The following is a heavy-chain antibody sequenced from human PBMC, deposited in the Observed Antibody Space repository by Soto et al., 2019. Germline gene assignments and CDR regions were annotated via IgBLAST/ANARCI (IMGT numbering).Heavy chain of an antibody. CDR2: VYNSGAT. Sequence: PSETLSLTCTVSGDSLSGYYWTWIRQPAGGGLQWLGRVYNSGATNYNPSLRGRVTMSIDTSQRQFSLKVASVTAADTAVYYCAGRPPGGSARWFDPWGRGTRVTVSS. CDR1: GDSLSGYY. D-gene: IGHD6-25*01. V-gene: IGHV4-4*07. CDR3: AGRPPGGSARWFDP. J-gene: IGHJ5*02.